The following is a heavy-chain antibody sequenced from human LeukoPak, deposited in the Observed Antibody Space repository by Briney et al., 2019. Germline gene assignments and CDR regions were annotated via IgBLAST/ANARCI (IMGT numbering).Heavy chain of an antibody. CDR2: MNPNSGNT. CDR3: ASSRRQFGEFLRHFDY. J-gene: IGHJ4*02. CDR1: GYTFTSYD. V-gene: IGHV1-8*01. Sequence: GASVKVSCKASGYTFTSYDINWVRQATGQGLEWMGWMNPNSGNTGYAQKFQGRVTMTRNTSISTAYMELSSLRAEDTAVYYCASSRRQFGEFLRHFDYWGQGTLVTVSS. D-gene: IGHD3-10*01.